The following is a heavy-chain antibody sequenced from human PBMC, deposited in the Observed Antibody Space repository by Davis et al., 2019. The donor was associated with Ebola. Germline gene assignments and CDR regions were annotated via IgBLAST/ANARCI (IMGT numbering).Heavy chain of an antibody. CDR2: ISGSGGST. V-gene: IGHV3-23*01. CDR1: GFTFSSYA. Sequence: RGSLRLSCAASGFTFSSYAMSWVRQAPGKGLEWVSAISGSGGSTYYADSVKGRFTISRDNSKNTLYLQMNSLRAEDTAVYYCARERWLQLYYFDYWGQGTLVTVSS. J-gene: IGHJ4*02. D-gene: IGHD5-24*01. CDR3: ARERWLQLYYFDY.